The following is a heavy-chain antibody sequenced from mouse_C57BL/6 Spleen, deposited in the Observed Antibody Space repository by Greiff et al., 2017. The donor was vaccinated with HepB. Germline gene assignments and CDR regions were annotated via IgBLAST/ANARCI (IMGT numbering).Heavy chain of an antibody. CDR3: AYGSSYEG. Sequence: VQLQQSGPELVKPGASVKISCKASGYTFTDYYMNWVKQSHGKSLEWIGDINPNNGGTSYNQKFKGKATLTVDKSSSTAYMELRSLTSEDSAVYYCAYGSSYEGWGQGTTLTVSS. J-gene: IGHJ2*01. CDR1: GYTFTDYY. CDR2: INPNNGGT. D-gene: IGHD1-1*01. V-gene: IGHV1-26*01.